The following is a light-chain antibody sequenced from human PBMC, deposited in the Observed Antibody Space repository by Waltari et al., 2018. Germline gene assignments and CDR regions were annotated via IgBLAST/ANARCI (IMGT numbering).Light chain of an antibody. J-gene: IGKJ4*01. V-gene: IGKV3-15*01. CDR2: DAS. Sequence: EIVMTQTPATLSVSPGERATLSRRASQSVSSNLAWYQQKPGQAPRLLIYDASTRDTGIPDRFSGSGSGTEFTLTISSLQSEDFAFYYCQQYNNWPPLTFGGGTKVEIK. CDR3: QQYNNWPPLT. CDR1: QSVSSN.